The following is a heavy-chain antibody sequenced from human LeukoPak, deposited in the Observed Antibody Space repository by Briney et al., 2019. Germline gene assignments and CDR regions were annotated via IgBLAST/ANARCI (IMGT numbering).Heavy chain of an antibody. CDR1: GFTVSSNY. CDR3: TIEVGATFGVVIPFDY. CDR2: VKSKTDGERT. D-gene: IGHD3-3*01. V-gene: IGHV3-15*01. J-gene: IGHJ4*02. Sequence: GGSLRLSCAAFGFTVSSNYMSWVRQAPGKGLEWVGRVKSKTDGERTDYAAPVKGRFIISRDDSKNTLYLQMNSLKTEDTAVYYCTIEVGATFGVVIPFDYWGQGTLVTVSS.